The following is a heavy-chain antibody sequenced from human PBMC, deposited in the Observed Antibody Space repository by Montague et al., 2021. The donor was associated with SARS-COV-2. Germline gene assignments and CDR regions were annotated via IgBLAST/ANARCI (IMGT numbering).Heavy chain of an antibody. J-gene: IGHJ4*02. Sequence: SLRLSCAVSGFTFIIGSTYTMHWVRQAPGKGLEWVAFISYDGGKKFYADSVKGRFTISRDNSKNTLHLQMNRLKAEDTAVYYCAREGYTSGWYPSYYFDYWGQGTPVTVSS. CDR2: ISYDGGKK. V-gene: IGHV3-30*04. D-gene: IGHD6-19*01. CDR3: AREGYTSGWYPSYYFDY. CDR1: GFTFIIGSTYT.